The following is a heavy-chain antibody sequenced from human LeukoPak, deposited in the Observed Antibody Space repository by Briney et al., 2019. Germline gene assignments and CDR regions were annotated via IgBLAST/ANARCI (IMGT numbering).Heavy chain of an antibody. J-gene: IGHJ4*02. Sequence: VASVKVSCKASGYTFTSYGISWVRQASGQGLEWMGWISAYNGNTNYAQKLQGRVTMTTDTSTSTAYMELRSLRSDDTAVYYCARDPPPRGTYSGSYLYFDYWGQGTLVTVSS. V-gene: IGHV1-18*01. CDR3: ARDPPPRGTYSGSYLYFDY. CDR2: ISAYNGNT. CDR1: GYTFTSYG. D-gene: IGHD1-26*01.